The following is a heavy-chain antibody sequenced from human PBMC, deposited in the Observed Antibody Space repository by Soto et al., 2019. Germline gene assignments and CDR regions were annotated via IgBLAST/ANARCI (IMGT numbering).Heavy chain of an antibody. CDR3: AKVGDDIVVVVAAFMDV. CDR1: GFTFSSYA. Sequence: GGSLRLSCAASGFTFSSYAMSWVRQAPGKGLEWVSAISGSGGSTYYADSVKGRFTISRDNSKNTLYLQMNSLRAEDTAVYYCAKVGDDIVVVVAAFMDVWGQGTTVTVSS. CDR2: ISGSGGST. D-gene: IGHD2-15*01. V-gene: IGHV3-23*01. J-gene: IGHJ6*02.